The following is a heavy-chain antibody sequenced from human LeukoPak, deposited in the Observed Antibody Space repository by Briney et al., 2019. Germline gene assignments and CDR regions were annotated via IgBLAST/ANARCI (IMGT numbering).Heavy chain of an antibody. CDR3: ARDAWVAGPPDC. V-gene: IGHV3-48*04. J-gene: IGHJ4*02. CDR2: ISSSSSTI. D-gene: IGHD6-19*01. Sequence: GGSLRLSCAASGFTVSNNYMNWVRQAPGKGLECVSYISSSSSTIYYADSVKGRFTISRDNAKNSLYLQMNSLRAEDTAVYYCARDAWVAGPPDCWGQGTLVTVSS. CDR1: GFTVSNNY.